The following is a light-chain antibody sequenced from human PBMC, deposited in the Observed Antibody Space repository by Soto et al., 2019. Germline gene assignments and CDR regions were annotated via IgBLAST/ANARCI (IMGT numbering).Light chain of an antibody. CDR3: AAWDDSLNGYV. CDR2: SNN. CDR1: SSNIGSNT. V-gene: IGLV1-44*01. J-gene: IGLJ1*01. Sequence: QSALTQPPSASGTPGQRVTISCSGSSSNIGSNTVNWYQQLPGTAPKLLIYSNNQRPSWVPDRFSGSKSCTSASQAISGLQSEDEADYYCAAWDDSLNGYVFGTGTKLTVL.